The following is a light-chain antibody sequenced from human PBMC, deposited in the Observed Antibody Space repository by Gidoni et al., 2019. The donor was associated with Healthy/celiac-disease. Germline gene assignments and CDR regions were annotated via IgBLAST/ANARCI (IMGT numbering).Light chain of an antibody. CDR1: QDISNY. V-gene: IGKV1-33*01. CDR3: QQYDNLPT. J-gene: IGKJ3*01. Sequence: DIQMTQSPSSLSASVGDRVTNTCQASQDISNYLNWYQQKPGKAPKLLIYDASKLETGVPSRFSGSGSGTDFTFTISSLQPEDIATYYCQQYDNLPTFGHGTKVDIK. CDR2: DAS.